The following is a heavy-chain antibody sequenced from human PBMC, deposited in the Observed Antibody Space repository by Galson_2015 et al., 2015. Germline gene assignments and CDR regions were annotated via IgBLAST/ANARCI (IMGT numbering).Heavy chain of an antibody. J-gene: IGHJ5*02. CDR2: ISSSGSTI. CDR3: ARDVRYCTNGVCPTSGS. Sequence: SLRISCAASGFTFSSYEMNWVRQAPGKGLEWVSYISSSGSTIYYADSVKGRFTIFRDNAKNSLYLQMNSLTVEDTAVYYWARDVRYCTNGVCPTSGSWGQGTLVTVSS. CDR1: GFTFSSYE. V-gene: IGHV3-48*03. D-gene: IGHD2-8*01.